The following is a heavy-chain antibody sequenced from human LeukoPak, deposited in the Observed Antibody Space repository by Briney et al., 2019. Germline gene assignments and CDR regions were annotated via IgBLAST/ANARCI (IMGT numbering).Heavy chain of an antibody. CDR1: GGSFSGYY. CDR3: ARELVKANWFDP. Sequence: SETLSLTCAVYGGSFSGYYWSWIRQPPGKGLEWIGEINHSGSTNYSPSLKSRVTISVDTSKNQFSLKLSSVTAADTAVYYCARELVKANWFDPWGQGTLVTVSS. V-gene: IGHV4-34*01. J-gene: IGHJ5*02. CDR2: INHSGST. D-gene: IGHD1-1*01.